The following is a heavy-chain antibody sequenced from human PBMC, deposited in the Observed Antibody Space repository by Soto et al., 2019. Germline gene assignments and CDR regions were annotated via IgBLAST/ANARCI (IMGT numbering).Heavy chain of an antibody. D-gene: IGHD2-15*01. V-gene: IGHV4-34*01. CDR2: INHSGST. CDR1: GGSFSGYY. CDR3: ARPPGRYCSGGSCYYGMDV. Sequence: SETLSLTCAVSGGSFSGYYWSWIRQPPGKGLEWIGEINHSGSTNYNPSLKSRVTISVDTSKNQFSLKLSSVTAADTAVYYCARPPGRYCSGGSCYYGMDVWGQGTTVTVSS. J-gene: IGHJ6*02.